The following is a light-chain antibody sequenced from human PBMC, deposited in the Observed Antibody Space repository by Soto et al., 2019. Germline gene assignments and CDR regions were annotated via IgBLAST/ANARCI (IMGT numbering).Light chain of an antibody. V-gene: IGKV3-15*01. CDR3: QHYNDLQRT. J-gene: IGKJ4*01. CDR1: QSVRSH. CDR2: GAS. Sequence: EVVMTQSPFTLSVSPVERATLFCRASQSVRSHLAWFQQEHGQAPNLLIFGASTRANGVPARFSGSESGTELGLTISSLQSEDVGLHFCQHYNDLQRTLVGRTKVDIK.